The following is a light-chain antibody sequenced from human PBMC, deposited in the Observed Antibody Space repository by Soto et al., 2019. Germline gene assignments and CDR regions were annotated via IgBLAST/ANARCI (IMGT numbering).Light chain of an antibody. CDR2: EVS. CDR3: SSYTTSSTPVV. CDR1: SSDVGCYNY. J-gene: IGLJ2*01. Sequence: QSALTQPASVSGSPGQSLTISCTGTSSDVGCYNYVSWYQQHPDKGPKLMIYEVSNRPSGVSNRFSGSKSGNTASLTISGLQAEDEADYYCSSYTTSSTPVVFGGGTKVTVL. V-gene: IGLV2-14*01.